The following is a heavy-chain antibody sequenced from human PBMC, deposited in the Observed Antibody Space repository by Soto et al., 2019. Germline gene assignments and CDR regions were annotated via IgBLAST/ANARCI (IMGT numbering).Heavy chain of an antibody. CDR2: IKQDGSEK. CDR3: ARTALVYSGSYFGEGWFDP. J-gene: IGHJ5*02. Sequence: GSLSLSCAASGFTFSSYWMSWVRQAPGKGLEWVANIKQDGSEKYYVDSVKGRFTISRDNAKNSLYLQMNSLRAEDTAVYYCARTALVYSGSYFGEGWFDPWGQGT. D-gene: IGHD1-26*01. V-gene: IGHV3-7*05. CDR1: GFTFSSYW.